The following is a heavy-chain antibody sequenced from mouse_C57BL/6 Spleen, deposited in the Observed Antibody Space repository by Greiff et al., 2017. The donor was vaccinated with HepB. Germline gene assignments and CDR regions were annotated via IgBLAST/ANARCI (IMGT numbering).Heavy chain of an antibody. CDR2: IWSDGST. Sequence: QVQLKQSGPGLVAPSQSLSITCTVSGFSLTSYGVHWVRQPPGKGLEWLVVIWSDGSTTYNSALKSRLSISKDNSKSQVFLKMNSLQTDDTAMYYCARDYYGSSSYAMDYWGQGTSVTVSS. CDR1: GFSLTSYG. J-gene: IGHJ4*01. V-gene: IGHV2-6*03. CDR3: ARDYYGSSSYAMDY. D-gene: IGHD1-1*01.